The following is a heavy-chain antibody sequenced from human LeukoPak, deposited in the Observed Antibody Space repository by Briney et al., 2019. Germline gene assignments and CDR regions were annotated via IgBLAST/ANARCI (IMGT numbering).Heavy chain of an antibody. CDR1: GGFFSGYY. Sequence: PSETLSLTCAVYGGFFSGYYWSWIRQPPGKGLEWIGEINHSGSTNFNPSLKSRVTISVDTSKNQFSLKLSSVTAADTAVYYCARGRDYWGQGTLVTVSS. CDR3: ARGRDY. J-gene: IGHJ4*02. V-gene: IGHV4-34*01. CDR2: INHSGST.